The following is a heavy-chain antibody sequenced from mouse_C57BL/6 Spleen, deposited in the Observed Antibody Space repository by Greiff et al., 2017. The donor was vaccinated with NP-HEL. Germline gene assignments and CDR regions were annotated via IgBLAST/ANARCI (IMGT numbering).Heavy chain of an antibody. Sequence: QVQLQQPGAELVRPGASVKLSCKASGYTFTSYWMDWVKQRPGQGLEWIGSIYPSDSDTHYNQKFKDKATLTVDKSSSTAYMQLSSLTSEDSAVYYCAGGPFDYWGQGTTLTVSS. V-gene: IGHV1-61*01. CDR3: AGGPFDY. CDR2: IYPSDSDT. J-gene: IGHJ2*01. CDR1: GYTFTSYW.